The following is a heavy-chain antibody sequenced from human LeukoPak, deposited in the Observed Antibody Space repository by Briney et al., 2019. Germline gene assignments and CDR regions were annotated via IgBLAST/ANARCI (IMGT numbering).Heavy chain of an antibody. CDR2: IKQDGSEK. J-gene: IGHJ4*02. V-gene: IGHV3-7*01. Sequence: GGSLRLSCAASGFTFSSYWMSWVRQAPGKGLEWVANIKQDGSEKYYVDSVKGRFTISRDNAKSSLYLQMTSLRVEDTAVYYCASGRHDFLHWGQGTLVTVSS. CDR1: GFTFSSYW. D-gene: IGHD3/OR15-3a*01. CDR3: ASGRHDFLH.